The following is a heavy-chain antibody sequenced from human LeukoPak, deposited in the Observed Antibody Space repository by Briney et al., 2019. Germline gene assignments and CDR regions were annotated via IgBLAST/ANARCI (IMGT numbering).Heavy chain of an antibody. V-gene: IGHV4-4*07. CDR3: AREGPPGYCSSTSRYPPEDYYYMDV. D-gene: IGHD2-2*01. CDR2: IYTSGST. J-gene: IGHJ6*03. Sequence: SETLPLTCTVSGGSISSYYWSWIRQPAGKGLEWIGRIYTSGSTNYNPSLKSRVTMSVDTSKNQFSLKLSSVTAADTAVYYCAREGPPGYCSSTSRYPPEDYYYMDVWGKGTTVTVSS. CDR1: GGSISSYY.